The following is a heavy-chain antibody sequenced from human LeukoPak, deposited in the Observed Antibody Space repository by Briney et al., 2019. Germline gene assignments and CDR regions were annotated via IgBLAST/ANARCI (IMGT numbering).Heavy chain of an antibody. CDR1: GYSFTTYW. D-gene: IGHD3-22*01. CDR2: IYPGDSDT. V-gene: IGHV5-51*01. Sequence: GESLKISCKGSGYSFTTYWIAWVRQMPGKGLEWMGIIYPGDSDTRYSPSFQGQVTISADKSISTAYLQWSSLKASDTAIYYCARRFKSTAYYDYWGQGTLDTVSS. CDR3: ARRFKSTAYYDY. J-gene: IGHJ4*02.